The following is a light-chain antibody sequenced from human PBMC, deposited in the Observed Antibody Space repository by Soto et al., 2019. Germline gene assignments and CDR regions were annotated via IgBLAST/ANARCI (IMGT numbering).Light chain of an antibody. CDR3: PQYGRSTLT. CDR1: QSVSSN. Sequence: ESVLSQSPATQTVSLREGAAIXXRASQSVSSNLDGYQQKPGQAPRXVIYWASSRATCIPDMCSGSGAGTELTLTIRRLEPAGFAVYYCPQYGRSTLTFGLGTKVEIK. CDR2: WAS. J-gene: IGKJ1*01. V-gene: IGKV3-20*01.